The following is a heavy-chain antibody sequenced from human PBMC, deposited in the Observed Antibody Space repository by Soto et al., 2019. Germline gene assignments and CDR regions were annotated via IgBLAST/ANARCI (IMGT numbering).Heavy chain of an antibody. D-gene: IGHD1-20*01. J-gene: IGHJ6*03. Sequence: SETLSLTCTVSGGSISSSSYYWGWIRQPPGKGLEWIGSIYYSGSTYYNPSLKSRVTISVDTSKNQFSLKLSSVTAADTAVYYCARHPYNWKAYYYYYMDVWGKGTTVTVPS. V-gene: IGHV4-39*01. CDR2: IYYSGST. CDR3: ARHPYNWKAYYYYYMDV. CDR1: GGSISSSSYY.